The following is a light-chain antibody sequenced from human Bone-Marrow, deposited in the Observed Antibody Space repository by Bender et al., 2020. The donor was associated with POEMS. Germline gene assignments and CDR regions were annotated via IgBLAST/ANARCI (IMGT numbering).Light chain of an antibody. V-gene: IGLV1-44*01. CDR1: ISNIGSNY. Sequence: QSVLTQPPSASGTPGQRVTISCSGDISNIGSNYVSWYQQLPGTAPKLLIYFNHQRPSGVPDRFSGSKSGTSASLAISGLQSEDEADYYCAAWDDSLNGLWLFGGGTKVTVL. CDR3: AAWDDSLNGLWL. J-gene: IGLJ3*02. CDR2: FNH.